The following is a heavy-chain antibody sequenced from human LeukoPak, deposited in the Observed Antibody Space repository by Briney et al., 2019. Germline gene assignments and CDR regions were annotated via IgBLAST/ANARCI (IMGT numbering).Heavy chain of an antibody. CDR3: ARDRPSGVVVPAAKGFPFDP. D-gene: IGHD2-2*01. J-gene: IGHJ5*02. V-gene: IGHV1-18*01. CDR1: GYTFTSYG. CDR2: ISAYNGNT. Sequence: ASVKVSCKASGYTFTSYGISWVRQAPGQGLEWMGWISAYNGNTNYAQKLQGRVTMTTDTSTSTAYMELRSLRSDDTAVYYCARDRPSGVVVPAAKGFPFDPWGQGTRVTVSS.